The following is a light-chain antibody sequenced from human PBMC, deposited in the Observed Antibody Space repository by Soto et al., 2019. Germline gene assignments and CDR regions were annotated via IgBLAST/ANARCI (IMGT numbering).Light chain of an antibody. V-gene: IGLV2-23*01. CDR2: EGS. CDR1: SSDVGSYNL. Sequence: QSALTQPASVSGSPGQSITISCTGTSSDVGSYNLVSWYQQHPGKAPKLMIYEGSKRASGVSNRFSGSKSGNTASLTISGLQAEDEADYYCCSYAGSYTLGVFGTGTKLTVL. J-gene: IGLJ1*01. CDR3: CSYAGSYTLGV.